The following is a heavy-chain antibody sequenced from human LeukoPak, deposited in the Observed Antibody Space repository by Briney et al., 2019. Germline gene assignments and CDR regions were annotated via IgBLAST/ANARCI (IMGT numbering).Heavy chain of an antibody. Sequence: NASETLSLTCNVSGASISPYYWSWIRQPAGKGLEWIGHIYTSGSTNYNPSLKSRVTMSLDTSKSQFSLKLNSMTAADTAVYYCARAVLSSTTVVIDYWGQGTLVTVSS. CDR2: IYTSGST. V-gene: IGHV4-4*07. D-gene: IGHD4-23*01. CDR3: ARAVLSSTTVVIDY. CDR1: GASISPYY. J-gene: IGHJ4*02.